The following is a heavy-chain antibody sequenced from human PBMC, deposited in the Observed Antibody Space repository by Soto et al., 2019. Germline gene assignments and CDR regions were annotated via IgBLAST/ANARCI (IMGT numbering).Heavy chain of an antibody. Sequence: QLQLQESGSGLVKPSQTLSLTCAVSGGSISRGSYSWSWLRQPPGKGLEWIGYIYHSGSTYYNPSLKSRVTISVDRSKNQFSLKLSSVTAADTAVYYCARGPPHHYWGQGTLVTVSS. CDR2: IYHSGST. CDR3: ARGPPHHY. J-gene: IGHJ4*02. CDR1: GGSISRGSYS. V-gene: IGHV4-30-2*01.